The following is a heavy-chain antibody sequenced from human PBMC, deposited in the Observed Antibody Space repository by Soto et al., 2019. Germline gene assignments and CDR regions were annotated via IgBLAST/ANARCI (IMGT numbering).Heavy chain of an antibody. CDR2: INKDGSEK. J-gene: IGHJ4*02. Sequence: PGGSLRLSCAASGFTFSGYWMSWVRQAPGKGLEWVANINKDGSEKYYVDSVKGRFTISRDNAKNSLYLQMNSLRAGDTAVYYCASGQLSDYVNFDYWGQGTLVTVSS. CDR1: GFTFSGYW. D-gene: IGHD4-17*01. V-gene: IGHV3-7*01. CDR3: ASGQLSDYVNFDY.